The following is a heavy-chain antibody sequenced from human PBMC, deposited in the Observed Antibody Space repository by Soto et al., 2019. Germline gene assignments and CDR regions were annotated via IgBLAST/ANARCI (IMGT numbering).Heavy chain of an antibody. V-gene: IGHV1-3*01. CDR1: GYTFTSYA. D-gene: IGHD3-3*01. CDR3: ARDLVYDFWSGYYTYAFDI. Sequence: GASVKVSCKASGYTFTSYAMHWVRQAPGQRLEWMGWINAGNGNTKYSQKFQGRVTITRDTSASTAYMELSSLRSEDTAVYYCARDLVYDFWSGYYTYAFDIWGQGTMVTVSS. CDR2: INAGNGNT. J-gene: IGHJ3*02.